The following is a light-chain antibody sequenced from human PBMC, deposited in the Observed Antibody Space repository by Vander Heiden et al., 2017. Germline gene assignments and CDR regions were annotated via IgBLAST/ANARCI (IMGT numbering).Light chain of an antibody. Sequence: EIVLTHSPATLSLSPGERATLSCRASQSVSSYLVWYQQKPGQAPRLLIYDASNRASGIPARFSGSGSGTDFTLTISSLEPEDFAVYYCQQRSSWPLTFGGGTKVEIK. CDR1: QSVSSY. CDR2: DAS. CDR3: QQRSSWPLT. V-gene: IGKV3-11*01. J-gene: IGKJ4*01.